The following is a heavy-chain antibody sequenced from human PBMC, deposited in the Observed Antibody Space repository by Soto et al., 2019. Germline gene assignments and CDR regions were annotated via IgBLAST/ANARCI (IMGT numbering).Heavy chain of an antibody. Sequence: GESLKISCKGSGYSFTIYWIGWVRQMPGKGLEWMGIIYPGDSDTRYSPSFQGQVTISADKSISTAYLQWSSLKASDTAMYYCARQNVGYCSGGSCETYGMDVWGQGTTVTVSS. V-gene: IGHV5-51*01. CDR2: IYPGDSDT. CDR3: ARQNVGYCSGGSCETYGMDV. D-gene: IGHD2-15*01. CDR1: GYSFTIYW. J-gene: IGHJ6*02.